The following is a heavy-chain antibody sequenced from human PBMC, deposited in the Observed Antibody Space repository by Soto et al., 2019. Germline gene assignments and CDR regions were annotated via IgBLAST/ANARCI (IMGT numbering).Heavy chain of an antibody. V-gene: IGHV3-11*01. Sequence: VGSLRLSCAASGFTFSDYYMSWIRQAPGKGLEWVSYISSSGSTIYYADSVKGRFTISRDNAKNSLYLQMNSLRAEDTAVYYCARDPVAGRLPYLQHWGQGTLVTVSS. CDR3: ARDPVAGRLPYLQH. D-gene: IGHD6-19*01. J-gene: IGHJ1*01. CDR2: ISSSGSTI. CDR1: GFTFSDYY.